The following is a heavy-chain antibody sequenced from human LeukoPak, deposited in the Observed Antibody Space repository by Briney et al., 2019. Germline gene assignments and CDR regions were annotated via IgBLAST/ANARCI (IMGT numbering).Heavy chain of an antibody. V-gene: IGHV3-21*01. CDR1: GFSFNNYD. J-gene: IGHJ4*02. CDR2: ISSSSTYI. CDR3: ARECFDS. Sequence: GGSLRLSCAASGFSFNNYDMNWVRQAPGRGPEWVSSISSSSTYIYYADSVKGRFTISRDNAKNSLYLQMNSLRAEDTAVYYCARECFDSWGQGTLVTVSS.